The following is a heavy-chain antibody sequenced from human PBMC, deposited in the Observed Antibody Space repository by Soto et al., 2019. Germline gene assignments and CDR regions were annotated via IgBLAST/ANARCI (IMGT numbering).Heavy chain of an antibody. CDR1: GYTFTSYA. V-gene: IGHV1-3*01. J-gene: IGHJ6*02. Sequence: GASVKVSCKASGYTFTSYAMHWVRQAPGQRLEWMGWINAGNGNTKNSQKFKGRVTITRDTSASTAYMELSSLRSEDTAVYYFARARGVVVVAATPYYYYGMDVWGQGTTVTVSS. CDR3: ARARGVVVVAATPYYYYGMDV. D-gene: IGHD2-15*01. CDR2: INAGNGNT.